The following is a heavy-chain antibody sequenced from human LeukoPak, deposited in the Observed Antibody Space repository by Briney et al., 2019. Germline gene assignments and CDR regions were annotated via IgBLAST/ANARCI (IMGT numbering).Heavy chain of an antibody. CDR3: ARDYSYGDYAFDI. D-gene: IGHD4-17*01. V-gene: IGHV3-11*04. CDR1: GFTFSDYY. CDR2: ISSSSSTI. J-gene: IGHJ3*02. Sequence: GGSLRLSCAASGFTFSDYYMSWIRQAPGKGLEWVSYISSSSSTIYYADSVKGRFTISRDNAKNSLYLQMNSLRAEDTAVYYCARDYSYGDYAFDIWGQGTMVTVSS.